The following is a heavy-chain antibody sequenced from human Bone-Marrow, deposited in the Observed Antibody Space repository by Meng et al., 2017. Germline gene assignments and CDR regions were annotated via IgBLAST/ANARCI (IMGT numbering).Heavy chain of an antibody. CDR3: ARDAANIIIHDYYYCGMDV. J-gene: IGHJ6*02. Sequence: ASVKVSCKASGYTFTGYYMHWVRQAPGQGLEWMGRINPNSGGTNYAQKFQGRVTITKDTSISTAYMELSSLRSDDTAVYYCARDAANIIIHDYYYCGMDVWGQGTTVTVSS. CDR2: INPNSGGT. D-gene: IGHD1/OR15-1a*01. V-gene: IGHV1-2*06. CDR1: GYTFTGYY.